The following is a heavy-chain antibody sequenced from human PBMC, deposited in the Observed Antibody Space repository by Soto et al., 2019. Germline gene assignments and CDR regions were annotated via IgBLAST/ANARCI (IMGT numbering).Heavy chain of an antibody. Sequence: ASVKVSCKASGGTFSSYAISWVRQAPGQGLEWMGGIIPIFGTANYAQKFQGRVTITADESTSTAYMELSSLRAEDTAVYYCANGGGREIVVVPDVEFEMWGQGTMVNVSS. CDR1: GGTFSSYA. CDR3: ANGGGREIVVVPDVEFEM. V-gene: IGHV1-69*13. CDR2: IIPIFGTA. J-gene: IGHJ3*02. D-gene: IGHD2-2*01.